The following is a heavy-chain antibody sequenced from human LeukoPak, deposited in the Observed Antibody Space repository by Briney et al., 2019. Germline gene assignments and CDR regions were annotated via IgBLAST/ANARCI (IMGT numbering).Heavy chain of an antibody. V-gene: IGHV4-59*01. Sequence: SSETLSLTCTVSGGSISSYYWSWIRQPPGKGLEWIGYIYYSGSTNYNPSLKSRVTISVDTSKNQFSLKLSSVTAAGTAVYYCASGTYYDFWSGYGFGYWGQGTLVTVSS. CDR2: IYYSGST. CDR1: GGSISSYY. J-gene: IGHJ4*02. D-gene: IGHD3-3*01. CDR3: ASGTYYDFWSGYGFGY.